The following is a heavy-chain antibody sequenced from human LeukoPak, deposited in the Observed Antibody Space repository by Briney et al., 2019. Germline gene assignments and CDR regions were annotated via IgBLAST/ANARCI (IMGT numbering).Heavy chain of an antibody. CDR2: IYYSGST. V-gene: IGHV4-31*03. CDR1: GGSISSGGYY. CDR3: ARAGVDGFGELFYYGMDV. D-gene: IGHD3-10*01. Sequence: SETLSLTCTVSGGSISSGGYYWSWIRQHPGKGLEWIGYIYYSGSTYYNLSLKSRVTISVDTSKNQFSLKLSSVTAADTAVYYCARAGVDGFGELFYYGMDVWGQGTTVTVSS. J-gene: IGHJ6*02.